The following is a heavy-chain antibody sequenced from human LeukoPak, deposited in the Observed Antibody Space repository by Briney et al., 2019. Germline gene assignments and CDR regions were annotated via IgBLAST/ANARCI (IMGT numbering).Heavy chain of an antibody. Sequence: GGSLRLSCAASGFTFINAWMAWVRQAPGKGLEWVGRIKAKAHGGTIEYAAPVKGRFTISRDDSKNTLYLQMNSLKTEDTAVYYCTTDGVGVEGATYDNWGQGALVSVSS. D-gene: IGHD1-26*01. CDR3: TTDGVGVEGATYDN. CDR2: IKAKAHGGTI. V-gene: IGHV3-15*01. CDR1: GFTFINAW. J-gene: IGHJ4*02.